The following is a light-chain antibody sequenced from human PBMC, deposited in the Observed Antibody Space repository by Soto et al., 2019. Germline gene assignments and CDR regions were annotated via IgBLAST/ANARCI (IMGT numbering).Light chain of an antibody. CDR3: QQFHKWPRT. CDR2: GAS. Sequence: EIVMTQSPATLSVSPGERSTLSFRSSQSVSSNLAWYQQKPGQAPRLLISGASSRATGIPARFSGSGSGTEFTLTINSLQSEDFALYYCQQFHKWPRTFGQGTKVDIK. V-gene: IGKV3-15*01. CDR1: QSVSSN. J-gene: IGKJ1*01.